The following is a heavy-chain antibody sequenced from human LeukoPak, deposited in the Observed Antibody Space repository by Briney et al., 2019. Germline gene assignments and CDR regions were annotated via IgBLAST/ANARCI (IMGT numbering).Heavy chain of an antibody. D-gene: IGHD2-2*01. CDR2: MNPNSGNT. V-gene: IGHV1-8*01. CDR1: GYTFTTYD. CDR3: ARGRCVGSTNCYYFDS. J-gene: IGHJ4*02. Sequence: ASVKVSCKASGYTFTTYDINWVRQATGQGLEWMGWMNPNSGNTGYAQKFQGRVTITRDTSASTAYMELSSLRSEDTAVYYCARGRCVGSTNCYYFDSWGQGTLVTVFS.